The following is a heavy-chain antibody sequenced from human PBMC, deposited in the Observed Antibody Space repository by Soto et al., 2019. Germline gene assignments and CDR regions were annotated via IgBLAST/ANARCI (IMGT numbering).Heavy chain of an antibody. CDR2: ISYDGSNK. V-gene: IGHV3-30-3*01. J-gene: IGHJ6*02. CDR3: ARDRRELLDSGGMDV. D-gene: IGHD3-3*01. CDR1: GFTFSSYA. Sequence: GGSLRLSCAASGFTFSSYAMHWVRQAPGKGLEWVAVISYDGSNKYYADSVKGRFTISRDNSKNTLYLQMNSLRAEDTAVYYCARDRRELLDSGGMDVWGQGTTVTVSS.